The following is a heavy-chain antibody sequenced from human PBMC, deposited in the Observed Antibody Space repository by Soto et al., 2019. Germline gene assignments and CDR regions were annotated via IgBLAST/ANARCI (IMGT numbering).Heavy chain of an antibody. CDR3: AKERDYDFWSRYYVGADY. CDR1: GFTFSSYA. CDR2: ISGSGGST. V-gene: IGHV3-23*01. Sequence: GGSLRLSCAASGFTFSSYAMSWVRQAPGKGLEWVSAISGSGGSTYYADSVKGRFTISRDNSKNTLYLQMNSLRAEDTAVYYCAKERDYDFWSRYYVGADYWGQGTLVTVSS. D-gene: IGHD3-3*01. J-gene: IGHJ4*02.